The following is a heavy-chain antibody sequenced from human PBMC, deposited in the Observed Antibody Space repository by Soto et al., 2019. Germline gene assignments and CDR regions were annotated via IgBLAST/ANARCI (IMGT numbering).Heavy chain of an antibody. CDR3: AKDQISHFWSGFPPYYSYTMDV. CDR1: GFSFSNYG. CDR2: ISYDGSTK. V-gene: IGHV3-30*18. Sequence: PGGSLRLSCAASGFSFSNYGMHGVRLAPGRGLEWVAVISYDGSTKYYGDSVKGRFTISRDNSINTLYLQMNSLRAEDTALYYCAKDQISHFWSGFPPYYSYTMDVWGPGTTVTVSS. J-gene: IGHJ6*02. D-gene: IGHD3-3*02.